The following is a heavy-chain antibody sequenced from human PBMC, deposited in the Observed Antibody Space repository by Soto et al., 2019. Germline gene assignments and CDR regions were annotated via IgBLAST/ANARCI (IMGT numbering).Heavy chain of an antibody. J-gene: IGHJ6*02. CDR2: IDWDDDK. V-gene: IGHV2-70*01. CDR3: ARLYEIVDTNRGEGAYYYGMDV. CDR1: GFSLSTSGVG. D-gene: IGHD5-12*01. Sequence: SGPTLVNPTQTLTLTCTFSGFSLSTSGVGVGWIRQPPGKALEWLALIDWDDDKYYSTSLKTRLTISKDTSKNQVVLTMTNMDPVDTATYYCARLYEIVDTNRGEGAYYYGMDVWGQGTTVTVSS.